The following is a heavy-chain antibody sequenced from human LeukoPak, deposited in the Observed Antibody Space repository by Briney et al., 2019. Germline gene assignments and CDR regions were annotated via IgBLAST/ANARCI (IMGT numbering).Heavy chain of an antibody. V-gene: IGHV4-39*07. CDR2: IYYSGST. CDR3: TRGGTVTNVNY. D-gene: IGHD4-17*01. Sequence: SETLSLTCTVSGGSISSSSYYWGWIRQPPGKGLEWIGSIYYSGSTYYNPSLKSRVTISVDTSKNQFSLKLSSVTAADTAVYYCTRGGTVTNVNYWGHGTLVTVSS. J-gene: IGHJ4*01. CDR1: GGSISSSSYY.